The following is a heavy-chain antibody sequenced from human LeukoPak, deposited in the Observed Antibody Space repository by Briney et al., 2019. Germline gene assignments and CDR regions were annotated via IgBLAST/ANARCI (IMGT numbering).Heavy chain of an antibody. D-gene: IGHD6-13*01. Sequence: GGSLRLSCAGSGFTFSRDWMTWVRQGPGKGQEWVANINQDGSEKYYLDSVKGRFTISRDNAKNSLYLQMNSLRPEDTAVYYCARVAAAGRYNWFDPWGQGSLVTVSS. CDR1: GFTFSRDW. CDR2: INQDGSEK. J-gene: IGHJ5*02. CDR3: ARVAAAGRYNWFDP. V-gene: IGHV3-7*04.